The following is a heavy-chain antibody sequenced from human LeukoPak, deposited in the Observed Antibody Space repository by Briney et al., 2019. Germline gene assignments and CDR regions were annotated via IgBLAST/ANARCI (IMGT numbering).Heavy chain of an antibody. V-gene: IGHV4-59*02. CDR2: FSYSGST. D-gene: IGHD1-26*01. CDR3: ARMYSGTSYYFDF. Sequence: PSETLSLTCAASGVSVSGYYRTWIRQPPAKGLEWMGYFSYSGSTRYNPSLKSRVTMSVDTSKNQFSLRLISVAAADTAVYYCARMYSGTSYYFDFWGQGTLVTVSS. CDR1: GVSVSGYY. J-gene: IGHJ4*02.